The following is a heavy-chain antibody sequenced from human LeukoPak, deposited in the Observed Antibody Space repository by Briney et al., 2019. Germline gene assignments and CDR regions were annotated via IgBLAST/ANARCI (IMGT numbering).Heavy chain of an antibody. CDR1: GFTFSSYG. CDR3: AKDRGSGTAGDY. V-gene: IGHV3-30*18. D-gene: IGHD3-10*01. Sequence: PGGSLRLSCAASGFTFSSYGIHWVRQAPGKGLGWVAVISDDGSNKYYADSVKGRFTISRDNSKNTVYLQMNSLGAEDTAVYYCAKDRGSGTAGDYWGQGTLVTVSS. CDR2: ISDDGSNK. J-gene: IGHJ4*02.